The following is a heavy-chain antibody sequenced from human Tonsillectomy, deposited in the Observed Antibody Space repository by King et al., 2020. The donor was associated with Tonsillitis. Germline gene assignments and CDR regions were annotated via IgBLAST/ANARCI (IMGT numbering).Heavy chain of an antibody. CDR3: AKEDLGFPQYYFDY. CDR1: GVTFSSYA. V-gene: IGHV3-23*04. J-gene: IGHJ4*02. CDR2: VSGSGGGT. Sequence: VQLVESGGDLVQPGGSLRLSFAASGVTFSSYAMNWVRQAPGKGLEWVSAVSGSGGGTYYADSVKGRFTISRDNSKNTLYLQMNSLRAEDTAVYYCAKEDLGFPQYYFDYWGQGTLVTVSS.